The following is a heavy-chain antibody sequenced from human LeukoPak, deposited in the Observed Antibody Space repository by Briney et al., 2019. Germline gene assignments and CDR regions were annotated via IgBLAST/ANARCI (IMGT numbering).Heavy chain of an antibody. D-gene: IGHD1-26*01. CDR1: GFTFSSYG. Sequence: GGSLRLSCAASGFTFSSYGMHWVRQAPGKGLEWVAVISYDGSNKYYADSVKGLFTISRDNSKNTLYLQMNSLRAEDTAVYYCAKDASDLGDWFDPWGQGTLVTVSS. V-gene: IGHV3-30*18. CDR2: ISYDGSNK. J-gene: IGHJ5*02. CDR3: AKDASDLGDWFDP.